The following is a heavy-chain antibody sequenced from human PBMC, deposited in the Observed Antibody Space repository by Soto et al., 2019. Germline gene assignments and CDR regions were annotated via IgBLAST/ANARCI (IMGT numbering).Heavy chain of an antibody. CDR3: ARDYGGSYLDY. D-gene: IGHD1-26*01. V-gene: IGHV4-34*01. J-gene: IGHJ4*02. CDR1: GGSFSGYY. CDR2: INHRGRT. Sequence: SETLSLTCAVYGGSFSGYYWTWIRQPPGKGLEWIGEINHRGRTKYNPSLKSRVTISVDTSKNQFSLKLSSVTAADTAVYYCARDYGGSYLDYWGQGTLVTVSS.